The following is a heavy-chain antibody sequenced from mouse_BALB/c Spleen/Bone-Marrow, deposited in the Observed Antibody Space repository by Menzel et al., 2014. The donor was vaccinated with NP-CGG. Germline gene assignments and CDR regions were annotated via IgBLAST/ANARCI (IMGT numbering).Heavy chain of an antibody. CDR2: ISYSGST. V-gene: IGHV3-2*02. CDR1: GYSITSDYA. Sequence: EVKLQESGPGLVKPSQSLSLTCTVTGYSITSDYAWNWIRQFPGNKLEWMGYISYSGSTSHNPSLKSRISITRDTSKNQFFLQLNSVTTEDTATYYCARSVYYGSSYVDYWGQGTTLTVSS. D-gene: IGHD1-1*01. CDR3: ARSVYYGSSYVDY. J-gene: IGHJ2*01.